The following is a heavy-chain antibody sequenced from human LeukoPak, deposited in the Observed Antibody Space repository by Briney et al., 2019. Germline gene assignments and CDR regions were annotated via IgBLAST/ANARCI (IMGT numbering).Heavy chain of an antibody. V-gene: IGHV4-59*01. D-gene: IGHD2-2*01. Sequence: PSETLSPTCTVSGGSISSYYWSWIRQPPGKGLEWIGYISYSGNTNYNPSLKSRVTMSVDTSKNQFSLKVSSVTAADTAVYYCARGVVPAALDYYYMNVWGKGTTVTVSS. CDR2: ISYSGNT. CDR1: GGSISSYY. J-gene: IGHJ6*03. CDR3: ARGVVPAALDYYYMNV.